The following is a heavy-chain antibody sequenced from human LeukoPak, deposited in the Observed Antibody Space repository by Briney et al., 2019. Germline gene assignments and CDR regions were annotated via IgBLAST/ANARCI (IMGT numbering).Heavy chain of an antibody. CDR3: ARDRSIAAAGTWFDP. D-gene: IGHD6-13*01. CDR1: EGTFSSYA. J-gene: IGHJ5*02. CDR2: IIPIFGTA. Sequence: RASVKVSCKASEGTFSSYAISWVRQAPGQGLEWMGGIIPIFGTANYAQKFQGRVTITTDESTSTAYMELSSLRSEDTAVYYCARDRSIAAAGTWFDPWGQGTLVTVSS. V-gene: IGHV1-69*05.